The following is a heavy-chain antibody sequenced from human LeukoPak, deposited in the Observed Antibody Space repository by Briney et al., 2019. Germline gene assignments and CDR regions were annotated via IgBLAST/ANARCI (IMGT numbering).Heavy chain of an antibody. J-gene: IGHJ3*01. D-gene: IGHD4/OR15-4a*01. V-gene: IGHV3-23*01. CDR2: ISGSGGST. CDR3: ARDQGMVNDAFDV. CDR1: GFTFSSYA. Sequence: GGSLRLSCAASGFTFSSYAMSWVRQAPGKGLEWVSAISGSGGSTYYADSVKGRFTISRDNSKNSLYLQMNNLRDDDTAVYYCARDQGMVNDAFDVWGQGTLVTVSS.